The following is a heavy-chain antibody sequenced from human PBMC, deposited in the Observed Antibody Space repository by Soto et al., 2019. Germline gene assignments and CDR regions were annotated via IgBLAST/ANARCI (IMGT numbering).Heavy chain of an antibody. CDR2: IYYSGST. CDR1: GGSISSGDYY. Sequence: PSETLSLTCTVSGGSISSGDYYWSWIRQPPGKGLEWIGYIYYSGSTYYNPSLKSRVTISVDPSKNQFSLKLTSMTAADTAVHHYVRERLLHSRCCLWFDPWGPGTLVTVSS. J-gene: IGHJ5*02. D-gene: IGHD6-13*01. V-gene: IGHV4-30-4*01. CDR3: VRERLLHSRCCLWFDP.